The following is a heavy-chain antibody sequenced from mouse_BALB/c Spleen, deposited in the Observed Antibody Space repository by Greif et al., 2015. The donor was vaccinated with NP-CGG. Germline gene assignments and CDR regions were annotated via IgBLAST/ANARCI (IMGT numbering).Heavy chain of an antibody. D-gene: IGHD1-2*01. CDR3: ARTTNYYGYPDV. CDR2: IYPYNGGT. V-gene: IGHV1S29*02. CDR1: GYTFTDYN. J-gene: IGHJ1*01. Sequence: EVQLQQSGPELVKPGASVKISCKASGYTFTDYNMHWVKQSHGKSLEWIGYIYPYNGGTGYNQKFKSKATLTVDNSSSTAYMELRSLTSEDSAVYYCARTTNYYGYPDVWGAGTTVTVSS.